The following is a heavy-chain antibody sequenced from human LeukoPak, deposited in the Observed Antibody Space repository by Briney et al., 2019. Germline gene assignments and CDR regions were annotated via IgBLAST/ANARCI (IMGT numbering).Heavy chain of an antibody. J-gene: IGHJ6*02. Sequence: GASVKVSCKASGYTFTGYYMHWVRQAPGQGLEWMGWINPNSGGTNYAQKFQGRVTMTRDTSISTAYMELSRLRSDDTAVYYCARELVVVPAAIRRYYYYGMDVWGQGTTVTVSS. CDR1: GYTFTGYY. CDR3: ARELVVVPAAIRRYYYYGMDV. D-gene: IGHD2-2*02. CDR2: INPNSGGT. V-gene: IGHV1-2*02.